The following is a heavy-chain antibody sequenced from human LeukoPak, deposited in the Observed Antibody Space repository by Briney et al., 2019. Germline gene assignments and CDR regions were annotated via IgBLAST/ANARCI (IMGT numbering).Heavy chain of an antibody. CDR1: GFTFSSIA. J-gene: IGHJ4*02. CDR2: ISGNGTTT. V-gene: IGHV3-23*01. CDR3: AKDERGHCGGDCYVN. D-gene: IGHD2-21*02. Sequence: GGSLRLSCAVSGFTFSSIAMSWVRQAPGKGLEWVSQISGNGTTTYYADSVRGRFTISRDNSKNMLYLQMDSLRAEDTALYYCAKDERGHCGGDCYVNWGQGHLVTVSS.